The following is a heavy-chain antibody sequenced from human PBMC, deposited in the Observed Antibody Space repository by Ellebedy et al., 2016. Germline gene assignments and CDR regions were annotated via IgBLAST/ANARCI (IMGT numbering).Heavy chain of an antibody. V-gene: IGHV3-23*01. J-gene: IGHJ6*02. CDR1: GFTFSSYD. D-gene: IGHD3-10*01. Sequence: GGSLRLSXAASGFTFSSYDMSWVRLAPGKGLEWLSGISGSGDSTYHADSVKGRFTISRDNSKNTLYLQMNSLRAEDTAVYYCAKDDMVRGLIAYYYGMNVWGQGTTVTVSS. CDR2: ISGSGDST. CDR3: AKDDMVRGLIAYYYGMNV.